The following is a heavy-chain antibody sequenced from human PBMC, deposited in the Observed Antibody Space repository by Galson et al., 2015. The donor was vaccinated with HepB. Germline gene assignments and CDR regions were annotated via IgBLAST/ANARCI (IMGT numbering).Heavy chain of an antibody. D-gene: IGHD6-13*01. CDR2: IYNSGNT. J-gene: IGHJ4*02. CDR3: ARGYRGKAAGFFDY. CDR1: GDSISGYY. Sequence: ETLSLTCTVSGDSISGYYWSWIRQPPGKGLEWIGYIYNSGNTNYNPSLKSRLTMSVDTSENQFSLKLNSVTAADTAVYYCARGYRGKAAGFFDYWGQGTLVTVSS. V-gene: IGHV4-59*01.